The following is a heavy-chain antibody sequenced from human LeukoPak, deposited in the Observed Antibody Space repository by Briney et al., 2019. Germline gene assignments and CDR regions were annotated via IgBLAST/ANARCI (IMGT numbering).Heavy chain of an antibody. V-gene: IGHV3-30-3*01. Sequence: GRSLRLSCAASGFTFNNYAIHWVRQAPGKGLEWVALISYDGSDKYYPDSVKGRFTISRDNSKNTLYLQMNSLRAEDTAVYYCAKEATIVGATLAWGQGTLVTVSS. CDR1: GFTFNNYA. D-gene: IGHD1-26*01. CDR3: AKEATIVGATLA. CDR2: ISYDGSDK. J-gene: IGHJ4*02.